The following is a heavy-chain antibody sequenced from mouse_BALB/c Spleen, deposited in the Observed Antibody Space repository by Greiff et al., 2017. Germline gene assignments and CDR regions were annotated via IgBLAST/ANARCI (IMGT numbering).Heavy chain of an antibody. CDR2: IDPANGNT. Sequence: EVQGVESGAELVKPGASVKLSCTASGFNIKDTYMHWVKQRPEQGLEWIGRIDPANGNTKYDPKFQGKATITADTSSNTAYLQLSSLTSEDTAVYYCAYSSGYDRFAYWGQGTLVTVSA. V-gene: IGHV14-3*02. CDR3: AYSSGYDRFAY. CDR1: GFNIKDTY. D-gene: IGHD3-1*01. J-gene: IGHJ3*01.